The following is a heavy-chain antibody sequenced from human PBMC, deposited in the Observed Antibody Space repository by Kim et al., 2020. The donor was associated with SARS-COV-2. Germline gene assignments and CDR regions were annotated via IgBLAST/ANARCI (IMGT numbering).Heavy chain of an antibody. CDR3: AKRRASNYGPVDY. CDR2: IFGNGGT. J-gene: IGHJ4*03. D-gene: IGHD3-16*01. Sequence: GGSLRLSCAASGFTFSSYAMTWVRQSPVKGLEWVSSIFGNGGTYYADSVKGRFTISRDNSKNTLYLEMHSLLVDDTAVYYCAKRRASNYGPVDYWGHGTLVTVSS. V-gene: IGHV3-23*01. CDR1: GFTFSSYA.